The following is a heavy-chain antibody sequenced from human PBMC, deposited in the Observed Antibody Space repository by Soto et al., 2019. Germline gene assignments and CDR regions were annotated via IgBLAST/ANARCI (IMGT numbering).Heavy chain of an antibody. V-gene: IGHV3-23*01. J-gene: IGHJ1*01. CDR3: AKEQAAAGTISRYFQH. CDR2: ISGSGGTT. D-gene: IGHD6-13*01. Sequence: EVQLLESGGGLVQPGGSLRLSCAASGFSFSTYAMSWVRQAPGKGLEWVSGISGSGGTTYYADSVKGRFTISRDNSKNTLYLQVNSLRVEDTAVYYCAKEQAAAGTISRYFQHWGQGTLVTVSS. CDR1: GFSFSTYA.